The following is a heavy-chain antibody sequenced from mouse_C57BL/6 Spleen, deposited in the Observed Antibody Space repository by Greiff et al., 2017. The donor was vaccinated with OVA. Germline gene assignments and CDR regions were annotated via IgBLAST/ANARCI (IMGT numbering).Heavy chain of an antibody. CDR1: GYTFTSSG. Sequence: QVQLQQSGAELARPGASVKLSCKASGYTFTSSGISWVKQRTGQGLEWIGEIYPRSGNTYYNEKFKGKATLTADKSSSTAYMELRSLTSEDSAVYFCARVDYDVYYAMDYWGQGTSVTVSS. D-gene: IGHD2-4*01. V-gene: IGHV1-81*01. CDR3: ARVDYDVYYAMDY. J-gene: IGHJ4*01. CDR2: IYPRSGNT.